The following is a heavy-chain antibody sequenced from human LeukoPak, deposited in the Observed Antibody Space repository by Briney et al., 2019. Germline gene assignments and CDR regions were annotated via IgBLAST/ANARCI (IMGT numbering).Heavy chain of an antibody. Sequence: PGGSLRLSCAASGFTFSSYAMHWVRQAPGKGLEWVAVISYDGSNKYYADSVKGRFTISRDNSKNTLYLQMNSLRAEDTAVYYCARDSPKVGVAATPGHDAFDIWGQGTMVTVSS. CDR2: ISYDGSNK. CDR3: ARDSPKVGVAATPGHDAFDI. V-gene: IGHV3-30*04. D-gene: IGHD2-15*01. CDR1: GFTFSSYA. J-gene: IGHJ3*02.